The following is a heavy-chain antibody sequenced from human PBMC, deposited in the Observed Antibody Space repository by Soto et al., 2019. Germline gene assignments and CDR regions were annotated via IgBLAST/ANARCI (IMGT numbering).Heavy chain of an antibody. Sequence: GESLKISCKASGYSFTSYWIAWVRQMPGKGLEWMGIIYPSDPDTRYSPSFQGQVTISVDKSISTAYLQWSSVKAPDTAMYYCARQTVSTGYASRWGQGTLVTVSS. D-gene: IGHD6-13*01. CDR3: ARQTVSTGYASR. J-gene: IGHJ4*02. CDR1: GYSFTSYW. V-gene: IGHV5-51*01. CDR2: IYPSDPDT.